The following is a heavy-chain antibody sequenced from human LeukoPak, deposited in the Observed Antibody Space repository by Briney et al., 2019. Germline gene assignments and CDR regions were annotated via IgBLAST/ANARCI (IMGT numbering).Heavy chain of an antibody. J-gene: IGHJ6*02. CDR1: GFTFSNFA. D-gene: IGHD3-22*01. CDR2: IRGDGGWT. V-gene: IGHV3-64*01. Sequence: GGFLRLSCAASGFTFSNFAMHWVRQAPGKGLEYVSAIRGDGGWTYYANSVKGRFTISRDNYKNTLYLQMGSLRPEDMAVYYCARDLSSGNYYYGMDVWGQGTTVSVSS. CDR3: ARDLSSGNYYYGMDV.